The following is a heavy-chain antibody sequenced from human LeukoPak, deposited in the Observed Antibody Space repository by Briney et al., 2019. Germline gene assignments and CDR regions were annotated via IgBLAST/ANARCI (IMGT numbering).Heavy chain of an antibody. Sequence: GGSLRLSCAASGFTFSTYSMNWLRLAPGKGLEWVSSISPDSNYKYYVDSVKGRFTISRDNAKSSLYLQMNSLRAEDTAVYYCARDFPERRLRGYHDYWGQGTLVTVSS. CDR1: GFTFSTYS. D-gene: IGHD1-1*01. V-gene: IGHV3-21*01. CDR2: ISPDSNYK. CDR3: ARDFPERRLRGYHDY. J-gene: IGHJ4*02.